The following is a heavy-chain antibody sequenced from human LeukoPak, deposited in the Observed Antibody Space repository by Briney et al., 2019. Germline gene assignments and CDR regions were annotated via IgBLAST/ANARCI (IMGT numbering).Heavy chain of an antibody. J-gene: IGHJ4*02. CDR3: ARGVAAAGTMGLFDY. D-gene: IGHD6-13*01. CDR2: IYYSGST. CDR1: GGSISSYY. Sequence: SETLSLTCTVSGGSISSYYWSWIRQPPGKGLEWIGYIYYSGSTNYNPSLKSRVTILVDTSKNQFSLKLSSVTAADTAVYYCARGVAAAGTMGLFDYWGQGILVTVSS. V-gene: IGHV4-59*01.